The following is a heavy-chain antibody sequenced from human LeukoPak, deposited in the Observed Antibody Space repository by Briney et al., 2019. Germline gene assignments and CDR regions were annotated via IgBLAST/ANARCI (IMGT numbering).Heavy chain of an antibody. CDR2: INPNGGDT. D-gene: IGHD2-15*01. V-gene: IGHV1-2*02. Sequence: ASVKVSCKASGYTFTGYYMHWVRQAPGKGLEWMGWINPNGGDTNYAQKFQGRVTMTRDTSINTAYMELTRLTSDDTAVYYCARVYSIRSFDYWGQGTLVTVSS. CDR1: GYTFTGYY. J-gene: IGHJ4*02. CDR3: ARVYSIRSFDY.